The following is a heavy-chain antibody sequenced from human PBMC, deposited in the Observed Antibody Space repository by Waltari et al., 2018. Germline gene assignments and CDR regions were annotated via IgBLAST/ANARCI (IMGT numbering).Heavy chain of an antibody. CDR3: ARVKMEGWFDP. J-gene: IGHJ5*02. CDR1: GGSISSGSYY. CDR2: IYTSGST. D-gene: IGHD1-1*01. V-gene: IGHV4-61*02. Sequence: QVQLQESGPGLVQPSQTLSLTSPVSGGSISSGSYYWTWIRQPAGKGLEWIGRIYTSGSTNYNPSLKSRVTISVDTSKNQFALKLSSVTAADTAVYYCARVKMEGWFDPWGQGTLVTVSS.